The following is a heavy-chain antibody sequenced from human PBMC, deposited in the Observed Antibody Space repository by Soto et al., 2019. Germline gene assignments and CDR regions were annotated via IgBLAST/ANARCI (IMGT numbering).Heavy chain of an antibody. CDR1: GFTFSSYG. CDR2: IWYDGSNK. D-gene: IGHD2-15*01. CDR3: ARSKLVVAATLAYDAFDI. Sequence: PGGSLRLSCAASGFTFSSYGMHWVRQAPGKGLEWVAVIWYDGSNKYYADSVKGRFTISRDNSKNTLYLQMNSLRAEDRAVYYSARSKLVVAATLAYDAFDIWGQGTMVTVSS. V-gene: IGHV3-33*01. J-gene: IGHJ3*02.